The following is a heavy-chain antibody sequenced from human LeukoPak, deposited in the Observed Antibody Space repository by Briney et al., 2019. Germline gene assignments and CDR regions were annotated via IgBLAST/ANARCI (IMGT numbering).Heavy chain of an antibody. CDR3: ARDRVAAASLDY. CDR2: IYYSGST. J-gene: IGHJ4*02. V-gene: IGHV4-61*01. D-gene: IGHD6-13*01. CDR1: GGSVSSGSYY. Sequence: PSETLSLTCTVSGGSVSSGSYYWSWTRQPPGKGLEWIGYIYYSGSTNYNPSLKSRGTISVDTSKNQFSLKLSSVTAADTAVYYCARDRVAAASLDYWGQGTLVTVSS.